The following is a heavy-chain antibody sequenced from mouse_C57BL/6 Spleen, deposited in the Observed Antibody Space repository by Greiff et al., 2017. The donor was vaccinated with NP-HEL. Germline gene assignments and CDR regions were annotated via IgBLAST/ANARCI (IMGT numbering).Heavy chain of an antibody. CDR2: IWRGGST. D-gene: IGHD2-1*01. CDR3: ATPYGNYGGFYAMDY. J-gene: IGHJ4*01. V-gene: IGHV2-5*01. CDR1: GFSLTSYG. Sequence: VQLQQSGPGLVQPSQSLSITCTVSGFSLTSYGVHWVRQSPGKGLEWLGVIWRGGSTDYNAAFMSRLSITKDNSKSQVFFKMNSLQADDTAIYYCATPYGNYGGFYAMDYWGQGTSVTVSS.